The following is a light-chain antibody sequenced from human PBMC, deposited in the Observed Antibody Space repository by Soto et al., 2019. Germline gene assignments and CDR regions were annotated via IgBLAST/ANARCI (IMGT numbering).Light chain of an antibody. CDR3: QQYGSSPLT. CDR2: GAS. J-gene: IGKJ4*01. V-gene: IGKV3-20*01. CDR1: QSVSSSY. Sequence: EIVLTQSPGTLSLSPGERAPLSFRASQSVSSSYLAWYQQKPGQAPRLLIYGASSRATGIPDRFSGSGSGTDFTLTISRLEPEDFAVYYCQQYGSSPLTFGGGTKVDIK.